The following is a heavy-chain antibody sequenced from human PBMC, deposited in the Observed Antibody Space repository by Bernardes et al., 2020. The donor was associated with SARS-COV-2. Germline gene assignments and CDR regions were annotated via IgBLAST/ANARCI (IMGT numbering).Heavy chain of an antibody. Sequence: GGSLRLSCAASGFTFNGYAMAWVRQAPGKGLEWVSGISGSGDTTYYTDSVKGRFTISRDNSKNMVYLQMNSLRAEDTAVYYCARIDEVTGRDYWGQGTLVTVSS. J-gene: IGHJ4*02. D-gene: IGHD6-19*01. CDR2: ISGSGDTT. CDR3: ARIDEVTGRDY. CDR1: GFTFNGYA. V-gene: IGHV3-23*01.